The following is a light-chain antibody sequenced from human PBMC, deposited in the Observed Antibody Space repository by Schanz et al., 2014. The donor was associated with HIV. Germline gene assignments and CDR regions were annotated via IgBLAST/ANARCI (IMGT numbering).Light chain of an antibody. Sequence: QSALTQPASVSGSPGQSITISCTGTNSDVGGYNYVSWYQQYPGKAPKLMIYEVNKRPAGVPARFSGSKSGNTASLTVSGLQADDEADYYCSSYAGSNMGVFGSGTKLTVL. CDR2: EVN. V-gene: IGLV2-8*01. CDR1: NSDVGGYNY. CDR3: SSYAGSNMGV. J-gene: IGLJ1*01.